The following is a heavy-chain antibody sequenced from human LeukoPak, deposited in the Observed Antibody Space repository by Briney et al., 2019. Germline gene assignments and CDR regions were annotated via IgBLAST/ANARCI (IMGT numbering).Heavy chain of an antibody. Sequence: GGSLRLSRAASGFTVSSNYMSWVRQAPGKGLEWVSVIYSGGSTYYADSVKGRFTISRDNPKNTLYLQMSSLRAEDTAVYYCASSGSWTPEGYWGQGTLVTVSS. CDR1: GFTVSSNY. D-gene: IGHD1-26*01. V-gene: IGHV3-53*01. J-gene: IGHJ4*02. CDR2: IYSGGST. CDR3: ASSGSWTPEGY.